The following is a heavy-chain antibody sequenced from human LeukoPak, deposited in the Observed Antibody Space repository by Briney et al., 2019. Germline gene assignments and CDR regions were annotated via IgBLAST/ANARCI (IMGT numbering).Heavy chain of an antibody. CDR3: AKASTSYGYKDDAFDI. CDR2: ISWGSRTI. V-gene: IGHV3-9*01. CDR1: GFTFGDYA. Sequence: GGSLRLSCAASGFTFGDYAMNWGRQAPGKGLEWVSGISWGSRTINYADSVRGRFTISRDNAKSSLYLQMNSLRPEDPALYYCAKASTSYGYKDDAFDIWGQGTMVTVSS. J-gene: IGHJ3*02. D-gene: IGHD3-16*01.